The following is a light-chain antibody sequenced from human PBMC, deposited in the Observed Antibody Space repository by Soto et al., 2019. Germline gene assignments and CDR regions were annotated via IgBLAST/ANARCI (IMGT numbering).Light chain of an antibody. J-gene: IGKJ3*01. CDR1: QSLLHSNGYNY. CDR3: MQALQTSVT. Sequence: DIVMTQSPLSLPVTPGEPASISCRSSQSLLHSNGYNYLDWYLQKPGQSPQLLIYLGSNRASGVPDRFSGSGSGTDFTLIISRVEAEDVGVYYCMQALQTSVTFVPGTKVDIK. V-gene: IGKV2-28*01. CDR2: LGS.